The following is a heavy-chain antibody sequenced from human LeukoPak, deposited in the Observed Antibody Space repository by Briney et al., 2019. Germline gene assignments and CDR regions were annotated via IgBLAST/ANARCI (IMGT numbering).Heavy chain of an antibody. CDR2: IYYSGST. V-gene: IGHV4-59*11. CDR3: ARGLVGATH. Sequence: PSETLSLTCTVSGGSLSIPYWSWIRQPPGEGLGWIGYIYYSGSTNYNPPLKSRVTISVDTSKNQLSLELSSVTAADTAVYYCARGLVGATHWGQGTLVTVSS. D-gene: IGHD1-26*01. J-gene: IGHJ4*02. CDR1: GGSLSIPY.